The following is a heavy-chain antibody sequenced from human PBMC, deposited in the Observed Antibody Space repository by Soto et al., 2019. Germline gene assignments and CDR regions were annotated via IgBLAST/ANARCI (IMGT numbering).Heavy chain of an antibody. D-gene: IGHD3-22*01. J-gene: IGHJ4*02. CDR1: GFTFSSYA. V-gene: IGHV3-30-3*01. Sequence: GGSLRLSCAASGFTFSSYAMHWVRQAPGKGLEWVAVISYDGSNKYYADSVKGRFTISRDNSKNTLYLQMNSLRAEDTAVYYCARGIVVVTWYYFDYWGQGTLVTVSS. CDR2: ISYDGSNK. CDR3: ARGIVVVTWYYFDY.